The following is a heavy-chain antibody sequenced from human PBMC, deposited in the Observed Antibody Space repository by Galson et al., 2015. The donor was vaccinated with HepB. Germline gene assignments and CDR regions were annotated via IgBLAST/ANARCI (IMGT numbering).Heavy chain of an antibody. CDR2: ISAYNGNT. CDR3: VAETTDNWFDP. J-gene: IGHJ5*02. Sequence: SVKVSCKASGYTFTSYGISWVRQAPGQGLEWMGWISAYNGNTNYAQKLQGRVTMTTDTSTSTAYMELRSLRSDDTAVYYCVAETTDNWFDPWGQGTLVTVSS. CDR1: GYTFTSYG. V-gene: IGHV1-18*01. D-gene: IGHD4-17*01.